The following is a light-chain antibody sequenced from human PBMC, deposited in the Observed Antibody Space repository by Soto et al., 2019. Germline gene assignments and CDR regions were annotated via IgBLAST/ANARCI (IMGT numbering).Light chain of an antibody. CDR2: DAS. CDR1: QSVSSY. V-gene: IGKV3-11*01. J-gene: IGKJ4*01. CDR3: QQRSNWPLT. Sequence: EIVVRQSPATVALSPGERATLSCRASQSVSSYLAWYQQKPGQAPRLLIYDASNRATGIPARFSGSGSGTDFTLTISSLEPEDFAVYYCQQRSNWPLTFGGG.